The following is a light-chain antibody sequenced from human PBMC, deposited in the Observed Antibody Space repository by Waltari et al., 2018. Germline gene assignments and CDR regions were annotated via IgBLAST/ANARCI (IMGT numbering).Light chain of an antibody. Sequence: DIQVTQSPSSLSASVGDRVTITCRTIQNIRNYLNWYQQKPGKAPKLLIYAASSLHSDVPSRFSGSGSGADFTLTISSLQPEDYGTYYCQQGYSRVTFGQGTRLEIK. CDR1: QNIRNY. CDR3: QQGYSRVT. J-gene: IGKJ5*01. CDR2: AAS. V-gene: IGKV1-39*01.